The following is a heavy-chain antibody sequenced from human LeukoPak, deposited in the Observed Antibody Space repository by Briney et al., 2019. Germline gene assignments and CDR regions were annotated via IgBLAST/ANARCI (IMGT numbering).Heavy chain of an antibody. D-gene: IGHD1-1*01. CDR1: GGSISSYY. CDR2: IYYTGST. CDR3: ARAGPRGGGNWAHDAFDI. J-gene: IGHJ3*02. V-gene: IGHV4-59*01. Sequence: AETLSLTCTVSGGSISSYYWRWVRQPPGKGLEWSGYIYYTGSTNYNPALKRRVNISVDTSKNQLSLKLSSVTAADTAVYCCARAGPRGGGNWAHDAFDIWGQGTMVTVSS.